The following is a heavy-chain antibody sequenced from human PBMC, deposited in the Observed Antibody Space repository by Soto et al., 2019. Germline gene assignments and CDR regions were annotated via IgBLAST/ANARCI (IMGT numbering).Heavy chain of an antibody. Sequence: QVQLVESGGGVVQPGRSLRLSCAASGFTFSSYGMHWVRQAPGKGLEWVAVISYDGSNKYYADSVKGRFTISRDNSKNTLDLQMNSLRAEDTAVYYCAKDRWAYYYGSGSSHRAGMDVWGQGTTVTVSS. V-gene: IGHV3-30*18. CDR3: AKDRWAYYYGSGSSHRAGMDV. D-gene: IGHD3-10*01. CDR2: ISYDGSNK. J-gene: IGHJ6*02. CDR1: GFTFSSYG.